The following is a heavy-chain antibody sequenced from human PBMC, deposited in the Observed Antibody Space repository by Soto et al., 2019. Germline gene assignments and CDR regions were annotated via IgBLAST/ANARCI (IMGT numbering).Heavy chain of an antibody. CDR3: ASNTSGRYFDY. CDR2: IYNSVST. Sequence: SETLSLTCSVSSFPINSRYYWGWIRQPPGKGLEWIASIYNSVSTHYNPSLKSRATISVDTSHKQFSLRLSSVTAADTAIYYCASNTSGRYFDYWGPGTLVTVSS. J-gene: IGHJ4*02. CDR1: SFPINSRYY. V-gene: IGHV4-38-2*02. D-gene: IGHD6-19*01.